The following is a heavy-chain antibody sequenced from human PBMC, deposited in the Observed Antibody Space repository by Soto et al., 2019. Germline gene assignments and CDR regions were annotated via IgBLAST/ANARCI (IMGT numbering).Heavy chain of an antibody. Sequence: PSETLSLTCTVSGGSISSGGYYWSWIRQHPGKGLEWIGYIYYSGSTYYDPSLKSRVTISVDTSKNQFSLKLSSVTAADTAVYYCAGSYYPYYYGMDVWGQGTTVTVSS. V-gene: IGHV4-31*03. CDR2: IYYSGST. CDR1: GGSISSGGYY. D-gene: IGHD3-10*01. J-gene: IGHJ6*02. CDR3: AGSYYPYYYGMDV.